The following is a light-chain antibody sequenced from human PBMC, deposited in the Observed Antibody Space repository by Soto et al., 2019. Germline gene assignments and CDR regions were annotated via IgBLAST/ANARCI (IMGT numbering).Light chain of an antibody. J-gene: IGKJ1*01. CDR1: QSISSY. V-gene: IGKV1-39*01. Sequence: GDRVTITCLASQSISSYLNWYQQKPGKAPKLLIYAASSLQSGVPSRFSGSGSGTDFTLTISSLQPEDFATYYCQQSYSTLRTFGQGTKVDNK. CDR2: AAS. CDR3: QQSYSTLRT.